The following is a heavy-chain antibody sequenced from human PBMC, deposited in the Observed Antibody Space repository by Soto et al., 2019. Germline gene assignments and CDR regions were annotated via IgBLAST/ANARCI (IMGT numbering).Heavy chain of an antibody. Sequence: EVQLVESGGGLVQPGGSLRVSCAASGFTFSSYWMHWVRQAPGKGLVWFSRINSDGSSTSYADSVKGRFTISRDNAKNTLYLQMNSLRAEDTAIYYCARRGAVAGLHYWGQGTLVTVSS. CDR1: GFTFSSYW. CDR2: INSDGSST. J-gene: IGHJ4*02. D-gene: IGHD6-19*01. V-gene: IGHV3-74*01. CDR3: ARRGAVAGLHY.